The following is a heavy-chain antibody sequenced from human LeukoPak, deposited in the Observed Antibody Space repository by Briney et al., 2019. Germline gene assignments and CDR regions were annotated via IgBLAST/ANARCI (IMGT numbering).Heavy chain of an antibody. CDR1: GFTFSSYG. Sequence: GGSLRLSCAASGFTFSSYGMHWVRQAPGKGLEWVAIISDDGSNKYFADSVKGRFTVSRDNSKNTLYLQMNSLRPEDTAMYYCAKLGIVGSGWDFWYFDLWGRGTLVTVSS. CDR2: ISDDGSNK. V-gene: IGHV3-30*18. J-gene: IGHJ2*01. CDR3: AKLGIVGSGWDFWYFDL. D-gene: IGHD6-19*01.